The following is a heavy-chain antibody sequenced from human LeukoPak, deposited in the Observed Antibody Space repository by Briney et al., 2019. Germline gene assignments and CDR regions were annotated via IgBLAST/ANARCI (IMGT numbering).Heavy chain of an antibody. Sequence: SETLSLTCAVYGGSFSGCYWSWIRQPPGKGLEWIGEINHSGSTNYNPSLKSRVTISVDTSKNQFSLKLSSVTAADTAVYYCASDAFDIWGQGTMVTVSS. J-gene: IGHJ3*02. V-gene: IGHV4-34*01. CDR3: ASDAFDI. CDR1: GGSFSGCY. CDR2: INHSGST.